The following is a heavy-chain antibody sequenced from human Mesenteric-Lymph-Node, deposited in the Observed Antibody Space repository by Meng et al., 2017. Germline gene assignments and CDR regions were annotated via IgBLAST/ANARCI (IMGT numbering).Heavy chain of an antibody. Sequence: GESLKISCAASGFTVSSNYMSWVRQAPGKGLEWVSVIYSCGSTYYADSVKGRFTISRDNSKNTLYLQMNSLRAEDTAVYYCAKGSTYYYGSGSYTYFDYWGQGTLVTVSS. CDR3: AKGSTYYYGSGSYTYFDY. J-gene: IGHJ4*02. D-gene: IGHD3-10*01. V-gene: IGHV3-53*05. CDR2: IYSCGST. CDR1: GFTVSSNY.